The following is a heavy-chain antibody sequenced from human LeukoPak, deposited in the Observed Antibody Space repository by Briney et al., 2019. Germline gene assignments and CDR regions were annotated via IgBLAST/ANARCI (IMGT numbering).Heavy chain of an antibody. J-gene: IGHJ6*03. D-gene: IGHD6-19*01. V-gene: IGHV4-34*01. CDR2: INHSGST. CDR3: ARDVAEQWLNYYYSYMDV. Sequence: NPSETLSLTCAVYGGSFSGYYWSWIRQPPGKGLEWIGEINHSGSTNYNPSLKSRVTISVDTSKNQFSLKLSSVTAADTAVYYCARDVAEQWLNYYYSYMDVWGKGTTVTVSS. CDR1: GGSFSGYY.